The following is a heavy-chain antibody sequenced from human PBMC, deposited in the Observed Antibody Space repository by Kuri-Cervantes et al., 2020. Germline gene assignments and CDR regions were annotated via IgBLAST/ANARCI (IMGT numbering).Heavy chain of an antibody. V-gene: IGHV3-23*01. Sequence: GESLKISCAASGFTFSSYAMSWVRQAPGKGLEWVSAISGSGGSTYYADSVKGRFTISRDNAKNSLYLQMNSLRAEDTAVYYCARGYCSGGSCYSAFDIWGQGTMVTVSS. CDR2: ISGSGGST. CDR3: ARGYCSGGSCYSAFDI. CDR1: GFTFSSYA. J-gene: IGHJ3*02. D-gene: IGHD2-15*01.